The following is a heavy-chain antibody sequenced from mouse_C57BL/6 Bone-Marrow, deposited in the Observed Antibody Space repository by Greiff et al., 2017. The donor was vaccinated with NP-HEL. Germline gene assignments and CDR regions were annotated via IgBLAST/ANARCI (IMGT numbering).Heavy chain of an antibody. CDR2: IWSGGST. V-gene: IGHV2-2*01. CDR3: ARNCWGGNYLAY. D-gene: IGHD2-1*01. CDR1: GFSLTSYG. J-gene: IGHJ3*01. Sequence: QVQLQQSGPGLVQPSQSLSITCTVSGFSLTSYGVHWVRQSPGKGLEWLGVIWSGGSTDYNAAFISRLSISKDNSKSQVFFKMNSLQADDTAIYYCARNCWGGNYLAYWGQGTLVTVSA.